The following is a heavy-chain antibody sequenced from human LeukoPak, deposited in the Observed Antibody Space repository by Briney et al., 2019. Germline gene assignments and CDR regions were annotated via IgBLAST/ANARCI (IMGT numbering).Heavy chain of an antibody. J-gene: IGHJ3*02. CDR1: GGTFSSYA. Sequence: SVKVSCKAFGGTFSSYAISWVRQAPGQGLEWMGRIIPILGIANYAQKFQGRVTITADKSTSTAYMELSSLRSEDTAVYYCARDPDTAMVNDAFDIWGQGTMVTVSS. D-gene: IGHD5-18*01. CDR3: ARDPDTAMVNDAFDI. CDR2: IIPILGIA. V-gene: IGHV1-69*04.